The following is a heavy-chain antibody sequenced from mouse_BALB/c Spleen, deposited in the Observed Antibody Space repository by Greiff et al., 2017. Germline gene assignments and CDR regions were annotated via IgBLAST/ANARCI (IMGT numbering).Heavy chain of an antibody. V-gene: IGHV5-9-4*01. CDR1: GFTFSSYA. CDR3: AREANYYGSSPAWFAY. CDR2: ISSGGSYT. D-gene: IGHD1-1*01. Sequence: EVMLVESGGGLVKPGGSLKLSCAASGFTFSSYAMSWVRQSPEKRLEWVAEISSGGSYTYYPDTVTGRFTISRDNAKNTLYLEMSSLRSEDTAMYYCAREANYYGSSPAWFAYWGQGTLVTVSA. J-gene: IGHJ3*01.